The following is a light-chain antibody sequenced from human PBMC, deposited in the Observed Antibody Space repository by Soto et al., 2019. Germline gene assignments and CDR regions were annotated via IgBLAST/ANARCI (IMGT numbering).Light chain of an antibody. CDR2: GSS. Sequence: EIVLTQSPGTLSLSPGERATLSCRASQSVSSSYLSCYQQKPGQAHRLLFYGSSSRDSGIPDRFRGSGYGTDFTLTISRLEPEDFAVYYCQQDGRSPQTFGQGTKVEIK. CDR3: QQDGRSPQT. CDR1: QSVSSSY. V-gene: IGKV3-20*01. J-gene: IGKJ1*01.